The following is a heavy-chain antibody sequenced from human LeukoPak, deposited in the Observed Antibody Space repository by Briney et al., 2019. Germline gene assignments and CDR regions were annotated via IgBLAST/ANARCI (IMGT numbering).Heavy chain of an antibody. CDR1: GGSFSIYY. Sequence: PSETLSLTCSVSGGSFSIYYWTWIRQIPGKGLEWIGYIYYTGTTNYNPLFESRATISVDTSKNQFSLKLTSVTAADTAVYFCARGEDFERYYLAYWGQGTLVTVSS. J-gene: IGHJ4*02. CDR2: IYYTGTT. V-gene: IGHV4-59*01. CDR3: ARGEDFERYYLAY. D-gene: IGHD3-9*01.